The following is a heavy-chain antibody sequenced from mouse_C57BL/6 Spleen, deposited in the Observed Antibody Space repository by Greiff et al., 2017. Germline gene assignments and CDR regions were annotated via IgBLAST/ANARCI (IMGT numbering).Heavy chain of an antibody. Sequence: VQLQQSGTELVKPGASVKLSCKASGYTFTSYWMHWVKQRPGQGLEWIGNINPSNGGTNYNEKFKGKATLTADKSSSTAYMQLSSLTSEDSAVYLCAESSAEDCGDIGGAMDYWGQGTSVTVSS. V-gene: IGHV1-53*01. CDR1: GYTFTSYW. CDR3: AESSAEDCGDIGGAMDY. J-gene: IGHJ4*01. CDR2: INPSNGGT.